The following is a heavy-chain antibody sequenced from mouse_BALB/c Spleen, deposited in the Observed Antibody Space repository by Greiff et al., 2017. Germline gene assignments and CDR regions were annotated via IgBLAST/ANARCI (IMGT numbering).Heavy chain of an antibody. Sequence: VQLQQSGAELVKPGASVKLSCTASGFNIKDTYMHWVKQRPEQGLEWIGRIDPANGNTKYDPKFQGKATTTADTSSNTAYLQLSSLTSEDTAVYYCARPYGSSPWFAYWGQGTLVTVSA. CDR1: GFNIKDTY. J-gene: IGHJ3*01. V-gene: IGHV14-3*02. D-gene: IGHD1-1*01. CDR3: ARPYGSSPWFAY. CDR2: IDPANGNT.